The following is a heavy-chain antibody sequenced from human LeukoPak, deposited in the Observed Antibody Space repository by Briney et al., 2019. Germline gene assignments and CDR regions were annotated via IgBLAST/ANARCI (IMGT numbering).Heavy chain of an antibody. CDR3: ATSRITIFGVVRNWFDP. J-gene: IGHJ5*02. CDR2: INHSGST. Sequence: GSLRLSCAASGFTFSNYWMSWFRQPPEKGLEWIGEINHSGSTNYYPSLKSRVTISVDTSKNQFSLKLSSVTAADTAVYYCATSRITIFGVVRNWFDPWGQGTLVTVSS. V-gene: IGHV4-34*08. CDR1: GFTFSNYW. D-gene: IGHD3-3*01.